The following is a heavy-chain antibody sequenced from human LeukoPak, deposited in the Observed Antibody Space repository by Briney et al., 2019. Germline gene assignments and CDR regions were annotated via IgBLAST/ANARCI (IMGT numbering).Heavy chain of an antibody. D-gene: IGHD4-23*01. CDR3: ARGRVRFYGGNSGVMVDY. J-gene: IGHJ4*02. V-gene: IGHV4-34*01. CDR2: INHSGST. CDR1: AGSFSGYY. Sequence: PSETLSLTCAVYAGSFSGYYWSWIRQPPGKGLEWIGEINHSGSTNYNPSLKSRVTISVDTSKNQFSLKLSSVTAADTAVYYCARGRVRFYGGNSGVMVDYWGQGTLVTVSS.